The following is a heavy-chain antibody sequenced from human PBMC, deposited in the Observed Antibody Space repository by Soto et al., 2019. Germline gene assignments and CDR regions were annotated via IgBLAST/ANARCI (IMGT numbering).Heavy chain of an antibody. Sequence: PSETLCLTWTVSGGSISSGDYYWSWIRQPPGKGLEWIGYIYYSGSTYYNPSLKSRVTISVDTSKNQFSLKLSSVTAADTAVYYCARAVRGSYYDYWGQGTLVTVSS. CDR2: IYYSGST. D-gene: IGHD1-26*01. J-gene: IGHJ4*02. CDR3: ARAVRGSYYDY. V-gene: IGHV4-30-4*01. CDR1: GGSISSGDYY.